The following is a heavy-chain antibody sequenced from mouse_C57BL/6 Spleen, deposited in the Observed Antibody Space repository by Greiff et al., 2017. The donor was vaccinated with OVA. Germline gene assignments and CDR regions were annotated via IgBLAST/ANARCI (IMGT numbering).Heavy chain of an antibody. CDR2: INPNNGGT. CDR3: ARGGLGRLAY. V-gene: IGHV1-26*01. Sequence: EVQLQQSGPELVKPGASVKISCKASGYTFTDYYMTWVKQSPGKSLEWIGDINPNNGGTSYNQKFKGKATLTVDKSSSTAYMERRSLTSEDAAVYYCARGGLGRLAYWGQGTLVTVSA. J-gene: IGHJ3*01. D-gene: IGHD4-1*01. CDR1: GYTFTDYY.